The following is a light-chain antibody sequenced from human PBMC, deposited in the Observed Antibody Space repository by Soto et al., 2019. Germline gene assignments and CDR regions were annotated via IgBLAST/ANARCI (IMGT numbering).Light chain of an antibody. J-gene: IGKJ2*01. V-gene: IGKV3-20*01. CDR2: GAS. Sequence: EIVLTQSPGTLSLSPGERATLSCRASQSVSSSYLACYQQKPGQAPRLLIYGASSRATGIPDRFSGSGSGTDFTLTISRLEPEDFAVYYCHQYGSLYTFGQGTKLEIK. CDR1: QSVSSSY. CDR3: HQYGSLYT.